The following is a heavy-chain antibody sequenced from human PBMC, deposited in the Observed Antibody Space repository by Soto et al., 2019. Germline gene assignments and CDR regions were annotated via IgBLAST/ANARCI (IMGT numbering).Heavy chain of an antibody. CDR1: GGSFSGYY. V-gene: IGHV4-34*01. D-gene: IGHD3-3*01. CDR2: INHSGST. CDR3: ARASYYDFWSGYPTRRYYYGMDV. Sequence: GPGPNFSSETLSLTCAVYGGSFSGYYWSWIRQPPGKGLEWIGEINHSGSTNYNPSLKRRVTISVDTSKNQFSLKLSSVTAADTAVYYCARASYYDFWSGYPTRRYYYGMDVWGQGTTVTVSS. J-gene: IGHJ6*02.